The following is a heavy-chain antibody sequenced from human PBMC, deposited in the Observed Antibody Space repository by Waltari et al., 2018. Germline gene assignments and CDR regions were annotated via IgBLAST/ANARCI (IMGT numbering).Heavy chain of an antibody. CDR3: ASFTTKTH. CDR1: GFTVSNNY. D-gene: IGHD1-1*01. Sequence: EVQLVESGGGLIQPGGSLRPSCAAPGFTVSNNYMTWVRQAPGKGLEWVSLIYSGGSTYYADSVKGRFTISRDNSRNTLYLQMNSLRAEDTAVYYCASFTTKTHWGQGTLVTVSS. J-gene: IGHJ4*02. V-gene: IGHV3-53*01. CDR2: IYSGGST.